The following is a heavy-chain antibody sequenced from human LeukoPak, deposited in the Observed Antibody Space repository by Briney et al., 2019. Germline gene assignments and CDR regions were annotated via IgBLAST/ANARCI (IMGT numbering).Heavy chain of an antibody. CDR3: ATFQAYANSGHLRPYFDY. V-gene: IGHV1-24*01. CDR2: SDPEDVKT. Sequence: ASVKVSCKISGYSLTELAVHWVRQAPGKGLEWMGGSDPEDVKTSFAEKFQGRVTFTEDTSTDTAFMELSRLRSDDTAVYYCATFQAYANSGHLRPYFDYWGQGTLVTVSS. J-gene: IGHJ4*02. CDR1: GYSLTELA. D-gene: IGHD3-22*01.